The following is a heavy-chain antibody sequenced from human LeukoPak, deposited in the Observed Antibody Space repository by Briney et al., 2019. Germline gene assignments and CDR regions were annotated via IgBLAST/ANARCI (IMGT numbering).Heavy chain of an antibody. Sequence: SETLSLTCTVSGGSISSSTHYWAWIRQPPGKGLEWAGSVFYSGSTYYNPSLKSRITISIDTSKNLFSLRLNSVTAADTAVYYCARGGGSGSSWGYFDYWGQGTLVTVSS. V-gene: IGHV4-39*01. J-gene: IGHJ4*02. D-gene: IGHD3-10*01. CDR1: GGSISSSTHY. CDR3: ARGGGSGSSWGYFDY. CDR2: VFYSGST.